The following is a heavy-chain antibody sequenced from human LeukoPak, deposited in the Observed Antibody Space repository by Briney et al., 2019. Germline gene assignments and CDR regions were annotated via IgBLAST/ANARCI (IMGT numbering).Heavy chain of an antibody. CDR2: IDGDGTTT. CDR1: GFAFRSYW. Sequence: PGGSLRLSCATSGFAFRSYWMLWVRQAAGKGLAWVSRIDGDGTTTTYADSVKGRFTISRDNEKNILYLHMNSLRVEDTATYFCPRSQFHYWGQGILVTVSS. CDR3: PRSQFHY. J-gene: IGHJ4*02. V-gene: IGHV3-74*03. D-gene: IGHD5-24*01.